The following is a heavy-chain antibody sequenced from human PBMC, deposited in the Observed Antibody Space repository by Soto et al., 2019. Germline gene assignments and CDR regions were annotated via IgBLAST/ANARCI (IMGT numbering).Heavy chain of an antibody. Sequence: ASVKVSCKASGYTFTSYAMHWVRRAPGQRLEWMGWINAGNGNTKYSQKFQGRVTITRDTSASTAYMELSSLRSEDTAVYYCARDAVVAATPFDYWGQGTLITVSS. V-gene: IGHV1-3*01. D-gene: IGHD2-15*01. CDR1: GYTFTSYA. CDR2: INAGNGNT. J-gene: IGHJ4*02. CDR3: ARDAVVAATPFDY.